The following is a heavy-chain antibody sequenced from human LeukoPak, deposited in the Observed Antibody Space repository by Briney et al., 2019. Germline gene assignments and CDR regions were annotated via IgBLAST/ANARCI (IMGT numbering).Heavy chain of an antibody. D-gene: IGHD3-22*01. CDR3: ARGSSGYFLDY. V-gene: IGHV3-11*04. CDR2: ISSSGSTI. Sequence: GGSLRLSCVVSGYTFSDYYMSWIRQAPGKGLEWVSYISSSGSTIYYADSVKGRFTISRDNAKNSLYLQMNSLIAEDTAVYYCARGSSGYFLDYWGQGTLVTVS. J-gene: IGHJ4*02. CDR1: GYTFSDYY.